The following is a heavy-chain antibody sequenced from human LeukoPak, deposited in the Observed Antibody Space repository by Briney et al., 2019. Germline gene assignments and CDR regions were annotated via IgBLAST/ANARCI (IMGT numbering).Heavy chain of an antibody. CDR2: ISYDGSNK. V-gene: IGHV3-30*04. D-gene: IGHD5-12*01. CDR1: GFTFSSYA. J-gene: IGHJ4*02. Sequence: GRSLRLSCAASGFTFSSYAMHWVRQAPGKGLEWVAVISYDGSNKYYADSVKGRFTISRDNSKNTLYLQMNSLRAEDTAVYYCARGAGIVATIFDYWGQGTRVTVSS. CDR3: ARGAGIVATIFDY.